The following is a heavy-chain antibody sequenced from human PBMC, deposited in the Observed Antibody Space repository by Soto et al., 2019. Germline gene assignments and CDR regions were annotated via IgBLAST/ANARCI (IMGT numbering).Heavy chain of an antibody. CDR3: AKSAHPAVVTLYYFDS. J-gene: IGHJ4*02. V-gene: IGHV3-30*18. Sequence: QVQLVESGGGVVQPGRSLRLSCAASGFSFNNYAMHWVRQAPGKGLEWVTLISDDGSKKYFADSVKGRFTVSRDNSKNTLFPEMNSLKSEDTAVYYCAKSAHPAVVTLYYFDSWGQGTLVTVSS. CDR2: ISDDGSKK. CDR1: GFSFNNYA. D-gene: IGHD2-21*02.